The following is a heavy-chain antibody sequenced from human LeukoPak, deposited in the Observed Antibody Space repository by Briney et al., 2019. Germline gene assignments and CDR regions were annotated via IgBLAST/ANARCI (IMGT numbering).Heavy chain of an antibody. Sequence: PSETLSLTCTVSGGSISSYYWSWIRQPPGKGLEWIGYIYYSGSTNYNPSLKSRVTISVDTSKNQFSLKLSSVTAADTAVYYCARINWNDDAYYYYYMDVWGKGTTVTVSS. CDR1: GGSISSYY. CDR3: ARINWNDDAYYYYYMDV. D-gene: IGHD1-1*01. CDR2: IYYSGST. J-gene: IGHJ6*03. V-gene: IGHV4-59*01.